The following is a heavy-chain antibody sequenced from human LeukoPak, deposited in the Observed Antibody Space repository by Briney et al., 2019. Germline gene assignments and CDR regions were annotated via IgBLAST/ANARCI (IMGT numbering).Heavy chain of an antibody. V-gene: IGHV3-7*01. D-gene: IGHD2/OR15-2a*01. CDR2: IKQDGSAK. J-gene: IGHJ4*02. CDR1: GFTFSNYW. Sequence: PGGSLRLSCAASGFTFSNYWMNWVRQAPGKGLEWVANIKQDGSAKYYVDSVKGRFTISKDNAKNTVYLQMNSLRAEDTAVYYCVSFYETYWGRGTLVTVSS. CDR3: VSFYETY.